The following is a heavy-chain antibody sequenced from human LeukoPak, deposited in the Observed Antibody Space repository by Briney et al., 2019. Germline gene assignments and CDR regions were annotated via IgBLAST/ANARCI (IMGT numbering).Heavy chain of an antibody. CDR3: AKDPNGDYVGAFDF. V-gene: IGHV3-23*01. CDR2: IFASGGDT. J-gene: IGHJ3*01. Sequence: GGSLRLSCAASGFTFSSYTMTWVRQGPGKGLEWVSAIFASGGDTRYADSVRGRFTISRGNSRNTLFLQMNSLTADDTAVYYCAKDPNGDYVGAFDFWGQGTMVTVSS. CDR1: GFTFSSYT. D-gene: IGHD4-17*01.